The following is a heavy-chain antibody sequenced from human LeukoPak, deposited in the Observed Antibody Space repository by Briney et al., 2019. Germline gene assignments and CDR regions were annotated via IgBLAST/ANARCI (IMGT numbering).Heavy chain of an antibody. CDR1: GFTFSSNA. CDR2: ISGSGGST. CDR3: AKDPGGQQLPHFDY. D-gene: IGHD6-13*01. J-gene: IGHJ4*02. Sequence: PGGSLRLSCAASGFTFSSNAMSWVRQAPGKGLEWVSAISGSGGSTYYADSVKGRFTISRDNSKNTLYLQMNSLRAEDTAVYYCAKDPGGQQLPHFDYWGQGTLVTVSS. V-gene: IGHV3-23*01.